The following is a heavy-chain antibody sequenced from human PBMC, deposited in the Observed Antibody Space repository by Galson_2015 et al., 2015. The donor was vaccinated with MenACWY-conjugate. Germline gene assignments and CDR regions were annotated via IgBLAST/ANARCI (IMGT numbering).Heavy chain of an antibody. CDR1: GFTFSHYG. J-gene: IGHJ6*02. V-gene: IGHV3-30*03. CDR2: ISYDGNNK. CDR3: AARLLHSGGMDV. Sequence: SLRLSCAASGFTFSHYGMHWVRQAPGKGLEWVTAISYDGNNKYYADSVKGRFTISRDNAKNTLYLQMNSLRAEDTAVYYCAARLLHSGGMDVWGQGTTVTVSS. D-gene: IGHD3-10*01.